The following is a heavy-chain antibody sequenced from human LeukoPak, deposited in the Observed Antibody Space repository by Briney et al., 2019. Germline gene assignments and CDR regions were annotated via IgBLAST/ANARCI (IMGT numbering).Heavy chain of an antibody. Sequence: PGRSLRLSCEASGFSFSTSGVHWVRQAPGKGLEGMAVISKDGRKNHYADSVKGRFTISRDNSKSTLFLQLNSLRPGDTAIYYCARDLLNYGSAYYDVGIFDSWGQGTLVTVSS. CDR1: GFSFSTSG. CDR3: ARDLLNYGSAYYDVGIFDS. V-gene: IGHV3-30*04. CDR2: ISKDGRKN. D-gene: IGHD3-10*01. J-gene: IGHJ4*02.